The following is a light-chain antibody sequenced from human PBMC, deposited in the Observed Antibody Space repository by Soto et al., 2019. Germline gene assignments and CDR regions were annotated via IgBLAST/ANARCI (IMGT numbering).Light chain of an antibody. CDR2: SNN. CDR3: AAWDDSLRGV. J-gene: IGLJ3*02. V-gene: IGLV1-44*01. Sequence: QSVLTQPPSASGTPGQRVTISCSGSNSNIGSNAVNWYQQLPGTAPKLLIYSNNQRPSGVPDRFSGSKSGTSASLAISGLQSDDEAHYYCAAWDDSLRGVFGGGTKLTVL. CDR1: NSNIGSNA.